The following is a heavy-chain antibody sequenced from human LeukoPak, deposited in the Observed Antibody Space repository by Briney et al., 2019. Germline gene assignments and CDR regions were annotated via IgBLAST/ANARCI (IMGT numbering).Heavy chain of an antibody. D-gene: IGHD6-19*01. Sequence: PGGSLRLSCAASGFIFSSYEMNWVRQAPGKGLEWVSYISSGGGTIYYADSVKGRFTVSRDNGEYSLYLQMNSLRAEDTAVYYCASLPSSGWYVSGNDFWGQGTLVTVSS. J-gene: IGHJ4*02. CDR2: ISSGGGTI. CDR3: ASLPSSGWYVSGNDF. V-gene: IGHV3-48*03. CDR1: GFIFSSYE.